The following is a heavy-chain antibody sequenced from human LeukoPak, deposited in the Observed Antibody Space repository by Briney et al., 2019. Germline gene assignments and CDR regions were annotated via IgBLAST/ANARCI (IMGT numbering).Heavy chain of an antibody. V-gene: IGHV3-30-3*01. J-gene: IGHJ4*02. Sequence: GGSLRLSCAASGFTLSSYAMQWVRQAPGKGPEWVSGISEDGTNKYHADSVEGRFTISRDNSKNTLHVQMDSLRPEDTAVYYCARSMRGYAILTGYFDFWGQGTLVTVSS. CDR3: ARSMRGYAILTGYFDF. CDR1: GFTLSSYA. D-gene: IGHD3-9*01. CDR2: ISEDGTNK.